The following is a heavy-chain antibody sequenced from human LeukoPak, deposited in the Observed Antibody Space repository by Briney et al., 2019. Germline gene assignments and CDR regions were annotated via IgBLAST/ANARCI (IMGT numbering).Heavy chain of an antibody. CDR1: GYTFTSYG. V-gene: IGHV1-18*01. CDR3: ARDRRIAAAGHNWFDP. Sequence: ASVKVSCKASGYTFTSYGISWVRQAPGQGLEWMGWISAYNGNTNYAQKLQGRVTMTTDTSTSTAYMELRSLRSDDTAVYYCARDRRIAAAGHNWFDPWGQGTLVTVSS. D-gene: IGHD6-13*01. CDR2: ISAYNGNT. J-gene: IGHJ5*02.